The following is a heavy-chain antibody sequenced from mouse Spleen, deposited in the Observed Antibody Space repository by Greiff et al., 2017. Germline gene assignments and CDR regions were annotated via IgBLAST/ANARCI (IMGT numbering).Heavy chain of an antibody. Sequence: VQLQQSGTVLARPGASVKMSCKTSGYTFTSYWMHWVKQRPGQGLDWIGAIYPGNSDTSYNQKFKDKAKLTAVTSASTAYMELSSLTNEDSAVYYCTRRVTGTFDYWGQGTTLTVSS. J-gene: IGHJ2*01. CDR1: GYTFTSYW. CDR2: IYPGNSDT. CDR3: TRRVTGTFDY. D-gene: IGHD4-1*01. V-gene: IGHV1-5*01.